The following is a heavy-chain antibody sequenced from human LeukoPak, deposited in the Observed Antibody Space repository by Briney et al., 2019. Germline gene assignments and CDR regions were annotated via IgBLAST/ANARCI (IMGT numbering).Heavy chain of an antibody. Sequence: PSETPSLTCTVSGDSVSGFYWSWIRQPPGKGLEWIGYVYYSGSTNYNPSLKSRVTISVDTSKNQFSLKLSSVTAADTAVYYCAKTGRGDGYNFFDYWGQGTLVTVSS. CDR3: AKTGRGDGYNFFDY. CDR2: VYYSGST. J-gene: IGHJ4*02. CDR1: GDSVSGFY. D-gene: IGHD5-24*01. V-gene: IGHV4-59*02.